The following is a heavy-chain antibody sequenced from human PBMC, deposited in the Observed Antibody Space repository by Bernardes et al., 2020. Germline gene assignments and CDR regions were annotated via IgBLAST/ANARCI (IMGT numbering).Heavy chain of an antibody. D-gene: IGHD3-3*01. Sequence: ASVKVSCKASGYTFTSYGISWVRQAPGQGLEWMGWISAYNGNTNYAQKLQGRVTMTTDTSTSSAYMELRSLRSDDTAVYYCARDNRSCSSTSCYGYYDFWSGYYGEYYGMDVWGKGTTVTVSS. V-gene: IGHV1-18*01. CDR1: GYTFTSYG. J-gene: IGHJ6*04. CDR3: ARDNRSCSSTSCYGYYDFWSGYYGEYYGMDV. CDR2: ISAYNGNT.